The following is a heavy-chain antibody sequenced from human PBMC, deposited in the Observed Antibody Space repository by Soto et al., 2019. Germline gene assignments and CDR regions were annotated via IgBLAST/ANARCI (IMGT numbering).Heavy chain of an antibody. CDR3: VKDQRRQLGPDAFDI. V-gene: IGHV3-23*01. CDR1: GFTFSSYA. D-gene: IGHD6-6*01. J-gene: IGHJ3*02. Sequence: PGGSLRLSCAASGFTFSSYAMSWVRQAPGKGLEWVSAISGSGGSTYYADSVKGRFTISRDNSKNTLYLQMNSLRAEDTAVYYCVKDQRRQLGPDAFDIWGQGTMVTVSS. CDR2: ISGSGGST.